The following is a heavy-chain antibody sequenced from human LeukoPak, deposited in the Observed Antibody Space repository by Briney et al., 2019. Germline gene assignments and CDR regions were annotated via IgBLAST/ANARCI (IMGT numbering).Heavy chain of an antibody. CDR1: GGSISSYY. J-gene: IGHJ6*02. D-gene: IGHD6-13*01. CDR3: ARDRGGSSRPYYYYGMDV. CDR2: IYYSGST. V-gene: IGHV4-59*01. Sequence: PSETLSLTCTVSGGSISSYYWSWIRQPPGKGLEWIGYIYYSGSTNYNPSLKSRVTISVDTSKNQFSLKLSSVTAADTAVYYCARDRGGSSRPYYYYGMDVWGQGTTVTVSS.